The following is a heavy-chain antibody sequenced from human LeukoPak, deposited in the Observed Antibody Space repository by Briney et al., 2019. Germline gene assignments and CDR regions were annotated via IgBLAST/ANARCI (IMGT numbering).Heavy chain of an antibody. Sequence: ESGPTLVKPTETLTLTCTFSGFSLNTTGVGVGWIRHPPGKALEWLALISRDDDKRYSPSLKSRLTITKDTSKNQVALTLANLDPVDTATYYCAHTGSAHGDDWFDPWGQGTLVTVSS. J-gene: IGHJ5*02. V-gene: IGHV2-5*02. D-gene: IGHD7-27*01. CDR1: GFSLNTTGVG. CDR2: ISRDDDK. CDR3: AHTGSAHGDDWFDP.